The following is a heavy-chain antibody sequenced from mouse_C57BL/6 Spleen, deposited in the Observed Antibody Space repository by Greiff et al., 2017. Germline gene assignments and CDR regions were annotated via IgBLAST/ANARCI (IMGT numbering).Heavy chain of an antibody. CDR1: GYTFTSYW. Sequence: VQLQQPGAELVKPGASVKMSCKASGYTFTSYWITWVKQRPGQGLEWIGDIYPGSGSTNYNEKFKSKATLTVDTSSSTAYMQLSSLTSEDSAVYYCARDDGYYVGGAMDYWGQGTSVTVSS. V-gene: IGHV1-55*01. CDR3: ARDDGYYVGGAMDY. D-gene: IGHD2-3*01. CDR2: IYPGSGST. J-gene: IGHJ4*01.